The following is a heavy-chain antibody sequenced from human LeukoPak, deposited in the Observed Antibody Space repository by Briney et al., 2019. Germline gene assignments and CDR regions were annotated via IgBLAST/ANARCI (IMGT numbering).Heavy chain of an antibody. J-gene: IGHJ4*02. V-gene: IGHV1-46*01. Sequence: ASVKVSCKSSGYTFTSYYIQWVRQAPGQGLEWMGIIHPSGGSTSYAQKFQGRVTMTRDTSTSTVYMELSSLRSEDTAVYYCARWLAAAGSFDYWGQGTPVTVSS. D-gene: IGHD6-13*01. CDR2: IHPSGGST. CDR1: GYTFTSYY. CDR3: ARWLAAAGSFDY.